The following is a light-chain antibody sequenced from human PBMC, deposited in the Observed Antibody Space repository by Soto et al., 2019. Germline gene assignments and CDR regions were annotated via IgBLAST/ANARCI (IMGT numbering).Light chain of an antibody. Sequence: QSVLTQPASVSGSPGQSIAISCTGTSSDVGGYNYVSWYQLHTDKAPKLIIYDVSNRPSGVSNRFSGSKSGNTASLTISGLQPEDEADYYCSSYTSSITRVFGTGTKVTVL. CDR3: SSYTSSITRV. CDR2: DVS. V-gene: IGLV2-14*01. J-gene: IGLJ1*01. CDR1: SSDVGGYNY.